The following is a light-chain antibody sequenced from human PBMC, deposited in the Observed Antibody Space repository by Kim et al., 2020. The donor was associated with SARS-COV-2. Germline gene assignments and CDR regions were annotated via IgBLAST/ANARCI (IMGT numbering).Light chain of an antibody. Sequence: LSPGESVILAGRASQSVSSNSLSWYQQKPGQAPRLLIYDAVSRATCIPDRFSGSGSGTDFTLTISRLEPEDFAVYYCQPYDSSPCTFGQGTKLEIK. J-gene: IGKJ2*02. CDR2: DAV. CDR1: QSVSSNS. CDR3: QPYDSSPCT. V-gene: IGKV3-20*01.